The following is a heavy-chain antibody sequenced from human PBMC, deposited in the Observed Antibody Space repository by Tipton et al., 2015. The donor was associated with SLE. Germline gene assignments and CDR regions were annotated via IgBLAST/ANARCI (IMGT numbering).Heavy chain of an antibody. D-gene: IGHD4-17*01. CDR3: ARQGTTVTTAFDI. CDR2: IYYSGST. V-gene: IGHV4-39*07. J-gene: IGHJ3*02. Sequence: TLSLTCSVSGGSITSNYWSWIRQPPGKGLEWIGSIYYSGSTYYNPSPKSRVTISVDTSKNQFSLKLSSVTAADTAVYYCARQGTTVTTAFDIWGQGTMVTVSS. CDR1: GGSITSNY.